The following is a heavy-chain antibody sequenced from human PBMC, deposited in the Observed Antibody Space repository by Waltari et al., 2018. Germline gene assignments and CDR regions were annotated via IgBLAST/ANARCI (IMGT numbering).Heavy chain of an antibody. CDR1: GYSFTSYW. CDR2: IYPGDYDT. J-gene: IGHJ4*02. CDR3: ARLEEGAVTRIYYFDY. Sequence: EVQLVQSGAEVKKPGESLKISCKGSGYSFTSYWIGWVRQMPGKGLEWMGIIYPGDYDTRYSPSFQGQVTISADKSISTAYLQWSSLKASDTAMYYCARLEEGAVTRIYYFDYWGQGTLVTVSS. V-gene: IGHV5-51*03. D-gene: IGHD4-17*01.